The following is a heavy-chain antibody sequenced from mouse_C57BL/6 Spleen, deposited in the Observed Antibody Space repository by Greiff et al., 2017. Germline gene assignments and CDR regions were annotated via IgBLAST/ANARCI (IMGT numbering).Heavy chain of an antibody. J-gene: IGHJ1*03. CDR2: IYPSDSET. Sequence: QVQLQQPGAELVRPGSSVKLSCKASGYTFTSYWMDWVKQRPGQGLEWIGNIYPSDSETHYNQKFKDKATLTVDKSSSTAYMQLSSLTSEDSAVYYGAKGGDYDGYFGVWGTGTTVTVSS. D-gene: IGHD2-4*01. V-gene: IGHV1-61*01. CDR1: GYTFTSYW. CDR3: AKGGDYDGYFGV.